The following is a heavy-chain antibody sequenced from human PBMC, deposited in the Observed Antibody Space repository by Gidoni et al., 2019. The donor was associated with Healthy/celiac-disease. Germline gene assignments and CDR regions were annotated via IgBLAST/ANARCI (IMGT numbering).Heavy chain of an antibody. CDR2: SIGSGGST. CDR3: AKHLGYCSGGSCYSIDY. CDR1: AFTFSSYA. V-gene: IGHV3-23*01. Sequence: EVHRLESGGGVVQPGGSLRLTCAASAFTFSSYAMSLVPQAPGKGLECVSGSIGSGGSTSYADSVKGRFTLSRDNSKNTLYLQMNSLRAEDTAVYYCAKHLGYCSGGSCYSIDYWGQGTLVTVSS. D-gene: IGHD2-15*01. J-gene: IGHJ4*02.